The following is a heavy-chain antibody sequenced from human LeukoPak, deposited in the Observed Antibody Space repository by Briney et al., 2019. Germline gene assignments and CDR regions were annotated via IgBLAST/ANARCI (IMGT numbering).Heavy chain of an antibody. J-gene: IGHJ4*02. D-gene: IGHD3-22*01. CDR1: GFTFSNYA. V-gene: IGHV3-23*01. CDR2: ISGSDGRT. CDR3: ANEGLYYYDSSGSQGPDY. Sequence: GGSLRLSCAASGFTFSNYAMSWVRQAPGKGLEWVSVISGSDGRTYFADSVKGRFTISRDNSKNTLYLQMNSLRAEDTAVYYCANEGLYYYDSSGSQGPDYWGQGTLVTVSS.